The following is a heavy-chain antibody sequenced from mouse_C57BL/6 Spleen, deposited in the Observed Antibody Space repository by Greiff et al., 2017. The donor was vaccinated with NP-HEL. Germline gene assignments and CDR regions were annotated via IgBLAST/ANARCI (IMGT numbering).Heavy chain of an antibody. CDR2: ISYDGSN. CDR3: ARRDYSNYKGAMDY. J-gene: IGHJ4*01. CDR1: GYSITSGYY. D-gene: IGHD2-5*01. V-gene: IGHV3-6*01. Sequence: EVKLVESGPGLVKPSQSLSLTCSVTGYSITSGYYWNWIRQFPGNKLEWMGYISYDGSNNYNPSLKNRISITRDTSKNQFFLKLNSVTTEDTATYYCARRDYSNYKGAMDYWGQGTSVTVSS.